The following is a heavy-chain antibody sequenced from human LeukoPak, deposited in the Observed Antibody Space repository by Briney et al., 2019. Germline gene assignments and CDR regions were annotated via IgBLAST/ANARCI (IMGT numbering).Heavy chain of an antibody. J-gene: IGHJ6*02. D-gene: IGHD3-10*01. Sequence: GGSLRLSCAASGFTFSIYSMNWVRQAPGKGLEWVSSISSSSSFIYYADSMKGRFTISRDNANNSLYLQMNSLRAEDTAVYYCARVGYGSGSYYSYYYYYGMDVWGQGTTVTVSS. CDR2: ISSSSSFI. CDR1: GFTFSIYS. V-gene: IGHV3-21*01. CDR3: ARVGYGSGSYYSYYYYYGMDV.